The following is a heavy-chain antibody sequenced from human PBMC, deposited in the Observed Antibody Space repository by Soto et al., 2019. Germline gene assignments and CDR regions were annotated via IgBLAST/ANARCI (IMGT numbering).Heavy chain of an antibody. Sequence: GGSLRLSCAASGFTVSSNYMSWVRQAPGKGLEWVSVIYSGGSTYYADSVKGRFTISRDNSKNTLYLQMNSLRAEDTAVYYCARDYSSTAMGLDYYYMDVWGKGTTVTVSS. CDR1: GFTVSSNY. CDR2: IYSGGST. V-gene: IGHV3-66*01. D-gene: IGHD5-18*01. J-gene: IGHJ6*03. CDR3: ARDYSSTAMGLDYYYMDV.